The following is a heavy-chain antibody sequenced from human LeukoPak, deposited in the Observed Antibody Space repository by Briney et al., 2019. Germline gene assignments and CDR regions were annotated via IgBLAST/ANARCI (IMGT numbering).Heavy chain of an antibody. J-gene: IGHJ4*02. V-gene: IGHV3-23*01. CDR3: AKGSIMLWV. CDR1: GFTFSSYA. Sequence: GGSLRLSCAASGFTFSSYAMSWVRQVPGKGLEWVSAISGGGGSTYSADSVKGRFTISRDNSKNTLSLQMNSLRVEDSAVYYCAKGSIMLWVGGQGTLVTVYS. CDR2: ISGGGGST. D-gene: IGHD2-8*01.